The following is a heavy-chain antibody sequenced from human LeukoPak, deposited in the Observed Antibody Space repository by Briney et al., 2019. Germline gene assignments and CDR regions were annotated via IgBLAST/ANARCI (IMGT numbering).Heavy chain of an antibody. D-gene: IGHD6-13*01. Sequence: GGSLRLSCAASGFTFSSYAMHWVRQAPGKGLEWVAVISYDGSNKYYADSVKGRFTISRDNSKNTLYLQMNSLRVEDTAVYYCARDQVSSSWYPAPFDYWGQGTLVTVSS. V-gene: IGHV3-30-3*01. J-gene: IGHJ4*02. CDR1: GFTFSSYA. CDR2: ISYDGSNK. CDR3: ARDQVSSSWYPAPFDY.